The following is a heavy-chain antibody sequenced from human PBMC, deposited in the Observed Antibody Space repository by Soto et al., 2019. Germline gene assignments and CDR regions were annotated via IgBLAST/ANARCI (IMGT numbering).Heavy chain of an antibody. CDR3: ARGATRNYYYYGMDV. V-gene: IGHV3-74*01. J-gene: IGHJ6*02. CDR2: INSDGSST. CDR1: GFTFSSYW. Sequence: EVQLVESGGGLVQPGGSLRRSCAASGFTFSSYWMHWVRQAPGKGRVWVSRINSDGSSTSYADSVKGRFTISRDNAKNTLYLQMNSLRAEDTAVYYCARGATRNYYYYGMDVWGQGTTVTVSS. D-gene: IGHD5-12*01.